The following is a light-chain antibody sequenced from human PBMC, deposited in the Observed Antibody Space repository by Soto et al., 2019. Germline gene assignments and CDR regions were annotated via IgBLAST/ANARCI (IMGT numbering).Light chain of an antibody. J-gene: IGKJ3*01. CDR2: AAT. CDR3: QKCNSPPPFT. V-gene: IGKV1-27*01. CDR1: QDIKNY. Sequence: DIQMTQSPSSLSASVGDRVTITCQASQDIKNYLNWYQQKSGRVPKLLIHAATTLQSGVPSRFSGSGTGTDFTLTISSLQPEDAAIYFCQKCNSPPPFTFGPGTKVDIK.